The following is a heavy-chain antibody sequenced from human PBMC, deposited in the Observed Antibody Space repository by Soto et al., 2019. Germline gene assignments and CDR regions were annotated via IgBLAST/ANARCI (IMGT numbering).Heavy chain of an antibody. CDR2: IDPSDSYT. J-gene: IGHJ6*02. CDR3: ARHTRNCSSTSCYHYYYYGMDV. V-gene: IGHV5-10-1*01. CDR1: GYSFTSYW. D-gene: IGHD2-2*01. Sequence: PGESLKISCKGSGYSFTSYWISWVRQMPGKGLEWMGRIDPSDSYTNYSPSFQGHVTISADKSISTAYLQWSSLKASDTAMYYCARHTRNCSSTSCYHYYYYGMDVWGHGTTVTVSS.